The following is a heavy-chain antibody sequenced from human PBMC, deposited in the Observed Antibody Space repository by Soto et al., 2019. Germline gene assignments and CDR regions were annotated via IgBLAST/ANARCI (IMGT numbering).Heavy chain of an antibody. CDR1: GGTFSSYT. V-gene: IGHV1-69*02. D-gene: IGHD4-17*01. CDR2: IIPILGIA. Sequence: QVQLVQSGAEVKKPGSSVKVSCKASGGTFSSYTISWVRQAPGQGLEWMGRIIPILGIANYAQKFQGRVTITAEKSPSTAYMELNSLRSEYTAVYYCARGDYGDYAFDYWGQGTLVTVSS. J-gene: IGHJ4*02. CDR3: ARGDYGDYAFDY.